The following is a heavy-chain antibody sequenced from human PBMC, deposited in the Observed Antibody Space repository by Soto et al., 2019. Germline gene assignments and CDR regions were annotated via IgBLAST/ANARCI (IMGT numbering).Heavy chain of an antibody. CDR3: AIALRIGAVAGLDG. CDR1: GFTFSSYG. CDR2: IWYDGSNK. D-gene: IGHD6-19*01. Sequence: QVQLVESGGGVVQPGRSLRLSCAASGFTFSSYGMHWVRQARGKGLEWVAVIWYDGSNKYYADSVKGRFTISRDNSKNTLYLQMNSLRAEDTAVYYCAIALRIGAVAGLDGWGQGTLVTVSS. V-gene: IGHV3-33*01. J-gene: IGHJ5*02.